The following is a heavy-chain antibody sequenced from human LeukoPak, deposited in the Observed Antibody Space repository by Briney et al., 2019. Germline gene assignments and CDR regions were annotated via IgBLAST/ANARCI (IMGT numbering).Heavy chain of an antibody. Sequence: GGSLRLSCTASGFTFRTYAMNWVRQAPGKGLEWLSGISGSGSGTYYADSVKGRFIISRDNSKNMVYLQMNSLTVEDTATYYCAKRTMSAFDSWGQGTLLIVSS. V-gene: IGHV3-23*01. CDR1: GFTFRTYA. CDR2: ISGSGSGT. J-gene: IGHJ4*02. CDR3: AKRTMSAFDS.